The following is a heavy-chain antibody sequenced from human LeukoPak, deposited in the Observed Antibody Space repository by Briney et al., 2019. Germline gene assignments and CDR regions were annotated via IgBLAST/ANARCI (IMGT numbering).Heavy chain of an antibody. V-gene: IGHV4-34*01. CDR2: INHSGST. Sequence: SETLSLTCAVYGGSFSGYYWSWIRQPPGKGLEWIGEINHSGSTNYNPSLKSRVTISVDTSKNQFSLKLSSVTAADTAVYYCARVLPRFLLPLHMDVWGKGTTVTVSS. J-gene: IGHJ6*03. CDR1: GGSFSGYY. CDR3: ARVLPRFLLPLHMDV. D-gene: IGHD3-3*01.